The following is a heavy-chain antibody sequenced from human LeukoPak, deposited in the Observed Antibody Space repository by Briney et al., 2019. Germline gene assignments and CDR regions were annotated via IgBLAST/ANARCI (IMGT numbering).Heavy chain of an antibody. J-gene: IGHJ4*02. CDR3: AKALKADTPERFEVDY. CDR1: GYTLTELS. Sequence: ASVKVSCKVSGYTLTELSMHWVRQAPGKGLEWMGGFDPEDGETIYAQKFQGRVTITEDTSTDTAYMELSSLRSEDTAVYYCAKALKADTPERFEVDYWGQGTLVTVSS. V-gene: IGHV1-24*01. D-gene: IGHD3-16*01. CDR2: FDPEDGET.